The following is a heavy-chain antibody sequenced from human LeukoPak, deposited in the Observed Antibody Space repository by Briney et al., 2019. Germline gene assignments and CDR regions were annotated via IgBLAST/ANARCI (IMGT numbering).Heavy chain of an antibody. V-gene: IGHV4-4*07. CDR1: GGSISSYY. CDR2: IYSSGST. CDR3: ARDRMPAAFDI. Sequence: SETLSLTCTVSGGSISSYYWSWIRQPAGKGLEWIGRIYSSGSTTYNPSLKSRVTMSVDTSKNQFSLKVTSVTAADTAVYYCARDRMPAAFDIWGQGTMVTVSS. J-gene: IGHJ3*02. D-gene: IGHD2-2*01.